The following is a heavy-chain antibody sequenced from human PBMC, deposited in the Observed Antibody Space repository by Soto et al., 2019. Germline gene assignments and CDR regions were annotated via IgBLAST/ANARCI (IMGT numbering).Heavy chain of an antibody. V-gene: IGHV3-23*01. Sequence: EVQLLESGGGLVQPGGSLRLSCAASGFTFSSYAMSWVRQAPGKGLEWVSAISGSGGSTYYADSVKGRFTISRDNSKNTLYLQMNSVRAEDTAVYYCAKGIVGATTPEYFQHWGQGTLVTVSS. J-gene: IGHJ1*01. CDR3: AKGIVGATTPEYFQH. CDR2: ISGSGGST. D-gene: IGHD1-26*01. CDR1: GFTFSSYA.